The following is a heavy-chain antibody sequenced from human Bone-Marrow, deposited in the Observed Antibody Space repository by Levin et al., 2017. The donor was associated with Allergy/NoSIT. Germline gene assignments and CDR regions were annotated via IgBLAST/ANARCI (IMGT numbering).Heavy chain of an antibody. CDR2: IYPGDSDT. CDR1: GYSFAKYW. D-gene: IGHD3-10*01. Sequence: GGSLRLSCQASGYSFAKYWIGWVRQMPGKGLEWMGIIYPGDSDTRYSPSFQGQVTLSADKSINTAYLQWTSLKASDTAMYYCVRHRESNTWYGEGDYWGQGTLVIVSS. V-gene: IGHV5-51*01. CDR3: VRHRESNTWYGEGDY. J-gene: IGHJ4*02.